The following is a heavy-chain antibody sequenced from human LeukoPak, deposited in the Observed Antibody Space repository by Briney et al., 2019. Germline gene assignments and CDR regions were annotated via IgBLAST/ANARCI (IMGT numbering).Heavy chain of an antibody. D-gene: IGHD2-15*01. CDR3: ARIPPRSYCSGGSCYRNAFDI. CDR2: INHSGST. CDR1: GGSFSGHY. Sequence: SETLSLTCAVYGGSFSGHYWSWIRQPPGKGLEWIGEINHSGSTNYNPSLKSRVTISVDTSKNQFSLKLSSVTAADTAVYYCARIPPRSYCSGGSCYRNAFDIWGQGTMVTVSS. J-gene: IGHJ3*02. V-gene: IGHV4-34*01.